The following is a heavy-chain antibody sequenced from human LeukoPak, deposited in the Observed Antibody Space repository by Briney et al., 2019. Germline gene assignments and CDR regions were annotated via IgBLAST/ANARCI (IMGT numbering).Heavy chain of an antibody. V-gene: IGHV3-64*01. CDR2: ISSNGGTT. CDR1: GFSFSSYE. J-gene: IGHJ4*02. Sequence: GGSLSLSRAASGFSFSSYEMHWVRQAPPKGLEYVSEISSNGGTTYYENSVKGRFTISRDHSNNTLYLQLGSLRPEDMAVYYCARRPATSQFDHWGQGTLVTVSS. D-gene: IGHD6-6*01. CDR3: ARRPATSQFDH.